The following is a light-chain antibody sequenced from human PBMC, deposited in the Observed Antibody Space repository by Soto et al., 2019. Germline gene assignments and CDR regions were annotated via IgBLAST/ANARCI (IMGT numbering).Light chain of an antibody. J-gene: IGKJ1*01. Sequence: EILITQSPATLSVSPGERATLSCRASQSVSSNLAWYQQRPGQAPRLLIYGASTRATGIPARFSGSGSGTEFTLTISSLQSEDFAVYYCQQYNNWLAWTFGQGTKVDIK. CDR2: GAS. V-gene: IGKV3-15*01. CDR3: QQYNNWLAWT. CDR1: QSVSSN.